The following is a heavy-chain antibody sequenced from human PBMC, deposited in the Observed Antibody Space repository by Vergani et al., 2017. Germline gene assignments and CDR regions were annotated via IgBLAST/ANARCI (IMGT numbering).Heavy chain of an antibody. CDR1: GGSFSGYY. D-gene: IGHD2-2*01. CDR3: ARGGVVVVPAAAHAFDI. Sequence: QVQLQQWGAGLLKPSETLSLTCAVYGGSFSGYYWSWIRQPPGKGLEWSGEINHSGSTNYNPSLKSRVTISVDTSKNQFSLKLSPVTAAVTAVYYCARGGVVVVPAAAHAFDIWGQGTMVTVSS. J-gene: IGHJ3*02. V-gene: IGHV4-34*01. CDR2: INHSGST.